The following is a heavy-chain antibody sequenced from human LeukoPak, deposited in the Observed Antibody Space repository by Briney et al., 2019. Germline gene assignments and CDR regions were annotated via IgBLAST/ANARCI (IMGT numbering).Heavy chain of an antibody. Sequence: PGGSLRLSCAASGFTFSSYAMHWVRQAPGKGLEWVAVISYDGSNKYYADSVKGRFAISRDNSKNTLYLQMNSLRAEDTAVYYCAKGGGLGRVNWFDPWGQGTLVTVSS. J-gene: IGHJ5*02. V-gene: IGHV3-30*09. D-gene: IGHD1-26*01. CDR1: GFTFSSYA. CDR2: ISYDGSNK. CDR3: AKGGGLGRVNWFDP.